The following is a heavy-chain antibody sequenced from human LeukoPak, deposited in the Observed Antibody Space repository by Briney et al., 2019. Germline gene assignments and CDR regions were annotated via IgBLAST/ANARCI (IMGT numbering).Heavy chain of an antibody. Sequence: SETLSLTCTVSGGSISSGGYYWSWIRQPPGKGLEWIGYIYHSGSTYYNPSLKSRVTISVDRSKNQFSLKLSSVTAADTAVYYCARGIAAAPERAFDIWGQGTMVTVSS. D-gene: IGHD6-13*01. J-gene: IGHJ3*02. CDR2: IYHSGST. CDR1: GGSISSGGYY. CDR3: ARGIAAAPERAFDI. V-gene: IGHV4-30-2*01.